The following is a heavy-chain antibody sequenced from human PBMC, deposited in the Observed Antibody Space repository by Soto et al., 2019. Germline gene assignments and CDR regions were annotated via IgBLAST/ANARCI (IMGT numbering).Heavy chain of an antibody. J-gene: IGHJ6*02. D-gene: IGHD3-10*01. Sequence: EVQVLESGGGVVQPGGSLRLSCAASGFTFIIYDMSWVRQAPGKGLEWVSSISGSGGPTYNADSVKGRFTISRDNSKNPLYLQMNSLRADATAVYYCAKSYGSRSYFPYFGLHVWGQGTPVTVSS. CDR1: GFTFIIYD. CDR3: AKSYGSRSYFPYFGLHV. V-gene: IGHV3-23*01. CDR2: ISGSGGPT.